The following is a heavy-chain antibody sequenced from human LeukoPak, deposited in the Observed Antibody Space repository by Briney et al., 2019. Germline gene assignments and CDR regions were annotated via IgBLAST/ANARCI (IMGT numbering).Heavy chain of an antibody. CDR2: IKQDGSEK. D-gene: IGHD3-22*01. J-gene: IGHJ4*02. Sequence: GGSLRLSCAASGFTFSSYWMSWVRQAPGKGLEWVANIKQDGSEKYYVDSVKGRFTISRDNAKNSLYLQMNSLRAEDTAVYYCARGDHYYYDSSGYYYFDSWGQGTLVTVSS. V-gene: IGHV3-7*01. CDR3: ARGDHYYYDSSGYYYFDS. CDR1: GFTFSSYW.